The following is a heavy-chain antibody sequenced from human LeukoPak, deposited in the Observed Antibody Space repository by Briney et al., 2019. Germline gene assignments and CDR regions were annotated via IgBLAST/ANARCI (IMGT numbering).Heavy chain of an antibody. V-gene: IGHV3-48*04. CDR2: ISSSSSTI. Sequence: PGGSLRLSCAASGFTFSSYSMNWVRQAPGKGLEWVSYISSSSSTIYYADSVKGRFTISRVNAKNSLYLQMNSLRAEDTAVYYCARESSGYYYIGWFDPWGQGTLVTVSS. CDR1: GFTFSSYS. CDR3: ARESSGYYYIGWFDP. J-gene: IGHJ5*02. D-gene: IGHD3-22*01.